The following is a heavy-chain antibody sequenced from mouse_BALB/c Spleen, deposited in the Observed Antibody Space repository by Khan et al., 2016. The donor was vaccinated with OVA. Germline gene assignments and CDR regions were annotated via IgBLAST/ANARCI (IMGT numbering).Heavy chain of an antibody. Sequence: EVELVESGGGLVKPGGSLKLSCAASGFAFNNYDMSWVRQTPEKRLEWVAYISSGGGSGYYPDTVKGRFTISIDNAKNTRYLQMGSLTSEDTAMXYCARNVAMCYWGQGTSVTVSS. CDR2: ISSGGGSG. CDR3: ARNVAMCY. CDR1: GFAFNNYD. J-gene: IGHJ4*01. V-gene: IGHV5-12-1*01.